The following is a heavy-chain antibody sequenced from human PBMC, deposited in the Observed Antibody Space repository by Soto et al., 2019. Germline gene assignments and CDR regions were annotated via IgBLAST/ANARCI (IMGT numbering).Heavy chain of an antibody. D-gene: IGHD3-22*01. CDR1: GYSFTSYW. CDR3: ARGHFTTYYYDSSGPYYFDY. CDR2: IYPGDSDT. J-gene: IGHJ4*02. V-gene: IGHV5-51*01. Sequence: GESLKISCKGSGYSFTSYWIGWVRQMPGKGLEWMGIIYPGDSDTRYSPSFQGQVTISADKSISTAYLQWSSLKASDTAMYYCARGHFTTYYYDSSGPYYFDYWGQGTLVTVSS.